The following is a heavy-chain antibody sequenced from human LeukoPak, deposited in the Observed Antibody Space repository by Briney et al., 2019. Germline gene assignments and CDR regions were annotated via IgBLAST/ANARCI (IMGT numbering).Heavy chain of an antibody. D-gene: IGHD4-17*01. V-gene: IGHV3-21*01. CDR2: ISSSSSYI. Sequence: GGSLRLSCAASGFTFSSYSMNWVRQAPGKGLEWVSSISSSSSYIYYADSVKGRFTISRDNAKNSLYPQMNSLRAEDTAVYYCARVPATVSDEYFQHWGQGTLVTVSS. J-gene: IGHJ1*01. CDR1: GFTFSSYS. CDR3: ARVPATVSDEYFQH.